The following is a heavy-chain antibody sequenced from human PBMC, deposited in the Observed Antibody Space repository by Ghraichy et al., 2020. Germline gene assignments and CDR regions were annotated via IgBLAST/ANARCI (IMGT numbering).Heavy chain of an antibody. Sequence: SETPTLTCTVSGGSISSSSYYWGWVRQPPGRGLEWIGSVYYSGSTYYNPSLKSRVTISVDTSKNQFSLKLSSVTAADTAVYYCARQAYYSDSSGYFQSFDYWGQGTLVTVSS. CDR1: GGSISSSSYY. V-gene: IGHV4-39*01. CDR2: VYYSGST. J-gene: IGHJ4*02. D-gene: IGHD3-22*01. CDR3: ARQAYYSDSSGYFQSFDY.